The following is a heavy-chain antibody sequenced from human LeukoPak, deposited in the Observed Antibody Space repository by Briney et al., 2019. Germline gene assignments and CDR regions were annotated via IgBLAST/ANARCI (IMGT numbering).Heavy chain of an antibody. CDR3: TKELHVAVAVADYYYFYMDV. J-gene: IGHJ6*03. Sequence: GGSLRLSCAASGFAFSSFAMGGVRQSPGKGLEWLSTINGCGNTTFYADSVKGRFTISRDNSKNTLYLHMDGLRPDDTAIYYCTKELHVAVAVADYYYFYMDVWGRGTAVSVSS. V-gene: IGHV3-23*01. CDR2: INGCGNTT. D-gene: IGHD6-19*01. CDR1: GFAFSSFA.